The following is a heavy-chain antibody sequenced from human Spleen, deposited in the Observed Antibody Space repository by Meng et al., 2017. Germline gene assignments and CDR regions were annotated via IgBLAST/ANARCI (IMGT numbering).Heavy chain of an antibody. D-gene: IGHD2-2*01. CDR3: ARKAGNCISTTCYSLGD. CDR2: INAVFGTT. CDR1: GGIFSNYV. J-gene: IGHJ4*01. V-gene: IGHV1-69*13. Sequence: SVKVSCKALGGIFSNYVIGWVRQAPGQGLEWMGGINAVFGTTNYAQKFQDRVTITSDESTSTVYMELTRVTSEDTAVYFCARKAGNCISTTCYSLGDWGQGTLVTVSS.